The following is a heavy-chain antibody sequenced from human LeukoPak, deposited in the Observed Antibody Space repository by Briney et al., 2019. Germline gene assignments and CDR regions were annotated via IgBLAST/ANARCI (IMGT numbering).Heavy chain of an antibody. CDR1: GGSISSYY. D-gene: IGHD3-10*01. CDR3: ARDRILWFGEQFDP. Sequence: SETLSLTWTVSGGSISSYYWSWIRQPAGKGLEWIGRIYTSGSTNYNPSLKSRVTMSVDTSKNQFSLKLSSVTAADTAVYYCARDRILWFGEQFDPWGQGTLVTVSS. V-gene: IGHV4-4*07. J-gene: IGHJ5*02. CDR2: IYTSGST.